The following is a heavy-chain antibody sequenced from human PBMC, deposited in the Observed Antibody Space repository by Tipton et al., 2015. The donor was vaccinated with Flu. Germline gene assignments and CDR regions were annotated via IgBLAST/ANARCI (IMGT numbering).Heavy chain of an antibody. Sequence: TLSLTCSVSGDSIGGGYCWGWIRQPPGKGLEWIGNICQSGSTYDNPSLKSRVTISVDRSKNQFSLKLTSVTAADTALYYCARDPTVGAVRGYFDYWGQGTLVTVSS. V-gene: IGHV4-38-2*02. CDR2: ICQSGST. D-gene: IGHD1-26*01. CDR3: ARDPTVGAVRGYFDY. J-gene: IGHJ4*02. CDR1: GDSIGGGYC.